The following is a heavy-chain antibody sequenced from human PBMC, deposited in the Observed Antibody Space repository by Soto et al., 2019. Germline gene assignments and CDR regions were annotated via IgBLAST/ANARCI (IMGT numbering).Heavy chain of an antibody. J-gene: IGHJ6*02. CDR1: GGTFSSYA. D-gene: IGHD6-6*01. V-gene: IGHV1-69*13. CDR2: IIPIFGTA. CDR3: ARGSYGGAARRGPRHGSYYYGMDV. Sequence: SVKVSCKASGGTFSSYAISWVRQAPGQGLEWMGGIIPIFGTANYAQKFQGRVTITADESTSTAYMELSSLRSEDTAVYYCARGSYGGAARRGPRHGSYYYGMDVWGQGTTVTVSS.